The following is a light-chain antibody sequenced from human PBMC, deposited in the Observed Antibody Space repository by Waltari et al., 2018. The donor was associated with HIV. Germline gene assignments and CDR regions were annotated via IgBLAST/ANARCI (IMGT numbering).Light chain of an antibody. CDR1: SSDVGSLSY. J-gene: IGLJ3*02. CDR3: SSYTGSLWV. V-gene: IGLV2-8*01. Sequence: ALTQPPSAPGSPGQPVTISCSGTSSDVGSLSYVSWYQQSPGKAPKLLIYEVSKRPPGVPDRFSGSKSGNTASLTISGLHSEDEADYSCSSYTGSLWVFGGGTKLTVL. CDR2: EVS.